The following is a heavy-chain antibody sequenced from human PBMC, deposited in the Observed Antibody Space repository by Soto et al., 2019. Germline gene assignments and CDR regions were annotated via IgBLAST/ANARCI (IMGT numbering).Heavy chain of an antibody. D-gene: IGHD3-22*01. Sequence: GGSLRLSCAASGFTFSSYAMSWVRQAPGKGLEWVSAISGSGGSTYYADSVKGRFTISRDNSKNTLYLQMNSLRAEDTAVYSCAKHTYYYDSSGYSNKTVKGPHDSWGQGTLVTVSS. J-gene: IGHJ4*02. CDR2: ISGSGGST. CDR1: GFTFSSYA. V-gene: IGHV3-23*01. CDR3: AKHTYYYDSSGYSNKTVKGPHDS.